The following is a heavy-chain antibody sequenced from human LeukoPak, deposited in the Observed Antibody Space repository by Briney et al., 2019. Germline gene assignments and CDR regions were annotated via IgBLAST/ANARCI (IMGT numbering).Heavy chain of an antibody. CDR3: ARVGYYYYYGMDV. J-gene: IGHJ6*02. CDR2: IWYDGSNE. Sequence: GGSLRLSCAASGFTFSSYGMHWVRQAPGKGLEWVALIWYDGSNEYYADSVKGRFAISRDNSKNTLYLQMNSLRAEDTAVYYCARVGYYYYYGMDVWGQGTTVTVSS. CDR1: GFTFSSYG. V-gene: IGHV3-33*01.